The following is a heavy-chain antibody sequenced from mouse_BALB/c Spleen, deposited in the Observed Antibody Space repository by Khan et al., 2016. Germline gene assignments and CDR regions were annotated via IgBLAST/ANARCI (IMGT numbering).Heavy chain of an antibody. CDR2: ISNGGGST. CDR3: ASGVRREAVDY. V-gene: IGHV5-12*02. J-gene: IGHJ2*01. D-gene: IGHD2-14*01. CDR1: GFTFSDYY. Sequence: EVELVESGGGLVQPGGSLKLSCATSGFTFSDYYMYWVRQTPEKRLEWVAYISNGGGSTYYPDNVKGRFTISRDKAKNTPYLQTSRLKSEDTAMYYCASGVRREAVDYRGQGTTLTVSS.